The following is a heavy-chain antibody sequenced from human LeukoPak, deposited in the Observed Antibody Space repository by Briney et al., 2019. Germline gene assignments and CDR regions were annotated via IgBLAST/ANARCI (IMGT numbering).Heavy chain of an antibody. CDR3: TTDPFGVVGV. CDR2: ISYDGSNK. D-gene: IGHD3-3*01. V-gene: IGHV3-30*07. Sequence: PGRSLRLSCAASGFTFSSYAMHWVRQAPGKGLEWVAVISYDGSNKYYADSVKGRFTISRDNSENTLYLQMNSLKTEDTAVYYCTTDPFGVVGVWGKGTTVTVSS. CDR1: GFTFSSYA. J-gene: IGHJ6*04.